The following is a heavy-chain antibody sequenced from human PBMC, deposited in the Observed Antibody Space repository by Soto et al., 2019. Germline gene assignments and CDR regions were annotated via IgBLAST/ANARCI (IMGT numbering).Heavy chain of an antibody. CDR2: ISSSSDII. D-gene: IGHD6-19*01. CDR1: GFTFSSMG. V-gene: IGHV3-48*02. CDR3: ARLAVTGSRTFDY. J-gene: IGHJ4*02. Sequence: PXGSLLLSCAVSGFTFSSMGMNWVRQAAGKGLEWVSYISSSSDIIYYADSVKGRFTICRDDAKSSLYLQMNALRDEDTAVYYCARLAVTGSRTFDYWGQGSLVTVSS.